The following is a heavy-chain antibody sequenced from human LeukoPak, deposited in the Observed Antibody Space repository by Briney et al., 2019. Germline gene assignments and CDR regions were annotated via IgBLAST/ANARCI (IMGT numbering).Heavy chain of an antibody. J-gene: IGHJ4*02. CDR2: ISYDGSNK. V-gene: IGHV3-30*03. CDR1: GFTFSDYA. CDR3: ARVGVGSTKYFDY. D-gene: IGHD3-3*01. Sequence: GGSLRLSCAASGFTFSDYAMSWVRQAPGKGLEWVAVISYDGSNKYYADSVKGRFTISRDNSKNSLHLQMNSLRDEDTAVYFCARVGVGSTKYFDYWGQGSLVTVSP.